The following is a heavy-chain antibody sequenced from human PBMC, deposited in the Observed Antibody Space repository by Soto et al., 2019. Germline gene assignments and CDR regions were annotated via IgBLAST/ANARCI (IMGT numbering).Heavy chain of an antibody. V-gene: IGHV3-30-3*01. D-gene: IGHD6-13*01. CDR2: ISYDGSNK. Sequence: QVQLVESGGGVVQPGRSLRLSCAASGFTFSSYAMHWVRQAPGKGLEWVAVISYDGSNKYYADSVKGRFTISRDNSKNTLYLKMNGVRAEDTAVYYCARDLPPYSRRWYGPLAWGQGPLVTVSS. J-gene: IGHJ5*02. CDR1: GFTFSSYA. CDR3: ARDLPPYSRRWYGPLA.